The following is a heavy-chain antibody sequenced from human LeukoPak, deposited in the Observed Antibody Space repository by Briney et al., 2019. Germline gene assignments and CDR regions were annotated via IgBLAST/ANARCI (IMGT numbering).Heavy chain of an antibody. V-gene: IGHV4-34*01. CDR3: ARGQAVTLGGY. CDR2: INHSGST. CDR1: GGSFSGYY. Sequence: KPSETLSLTCGVYGGSFSGYYWSWIRQPPGKGLEWIGEINHSGSTNYNPSLKSRVTISVDTSKNQFSLKLSSVTAADTAVYYCARGQAVTLGGYWGQGTLVTVSS. D-gene: IGHD4-17*01. J-gene: IGHJ4*02.